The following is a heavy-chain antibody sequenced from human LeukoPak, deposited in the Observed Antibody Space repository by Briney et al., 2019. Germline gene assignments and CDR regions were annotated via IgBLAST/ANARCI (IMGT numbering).Heavy chain of an antibody. CDR1: GFTFSSYA. D-gene: IGHD3-22*01. V-gene: IGHV3-30*01. CDR2: MSYDGSNK. CDR3: ARGDYYDSSGPPLDY. Sequence: GGSLRLSCAASGFTFSSYAMHWVRQAPGKGLEWVAVMSYDGSNKYYADSVKGRFTISRDNSKNTLYLQMNSLRAEDTAVYYCARGDYYDSSGPPLDYWGQGTLVTVSS. J-gene: IGHJ4*02.